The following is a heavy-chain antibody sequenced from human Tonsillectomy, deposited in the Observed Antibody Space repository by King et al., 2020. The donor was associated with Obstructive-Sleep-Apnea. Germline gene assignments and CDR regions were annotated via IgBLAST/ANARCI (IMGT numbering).Heavy chain of an antibody. D-gene: IGHD3-10*01. J-gene: IGHJ4*02. V-gene: IGHV3-9*01. CDR3: AKASSLLWFGELLGY. CDR1: GFTFDDYA. CDR2: ISWNSGSI. Sequence: QLVQSGGGLVQPGRSLRLSCAASGFTFDDYAMHWVRQAPGKGLEWVSGISWNSGSIGYADSVKGRFTISRDNAKNSLYLQMNRLRAEDTALYYCAKASSLLWFGELLGYWGQGTLVTVSS.